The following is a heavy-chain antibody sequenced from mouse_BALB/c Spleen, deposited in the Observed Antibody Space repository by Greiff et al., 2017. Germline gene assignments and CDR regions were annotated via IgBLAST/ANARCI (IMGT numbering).Heavy chain of an antibody. V-gene: IGHV1S81*02. CDR2: INPSNGRT. CDR1: GYTFTSYW. J-gene: IGHJ2*01. Sequence: QVHVKQPGAELVKPGASVKLSCKASGYTFTSYWMHWVKQRPGQGLEWIGEINPSNGRTNYNEKFKSKATLTVDKSSSTAYMQLSSLTSEDSAVYYCARSHYYYGSSYGSDYWGQGTTLTVSS. D-gene: IGHD1-1*01. CDR3: ARSHYYYGSSYGSDY.